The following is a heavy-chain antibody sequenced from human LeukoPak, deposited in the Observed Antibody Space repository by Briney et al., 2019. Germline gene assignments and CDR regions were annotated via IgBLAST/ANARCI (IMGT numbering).Heavy chain of an antibody. J-gene: IGHJ3*02. CDR3: AAPVEMATINAFDI. Sequence: GGSLRLSCAASGFTFSSYSMNWVRQAPGKGLEWVSYISSSSSTIYYADSVKGRFTISRDNAKNSLYLQMNSLRDEDTAVYYCAAPVEMATINAFDIWGRGTMVTVSS. CDR2: ISSSSSTI. V-gene: IGHV3-48*02. CDR1: GFTFSSYS. D-gene: IGHD5-24*01.